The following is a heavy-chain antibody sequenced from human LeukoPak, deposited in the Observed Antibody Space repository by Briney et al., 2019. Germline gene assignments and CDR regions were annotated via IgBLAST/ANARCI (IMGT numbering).Heavy chain of an antibody. CDR1: GGSISNGSYY. CDR2: IYTTGNT. V-gene: IGHV4-61*02. CDR3: ARAFHCSTTSCYARGLDY. J-gene: IGHJ4*02. D-gene: IGHD2-2*01. Sequence: PSETLSLTXSVSGGSISNGSYYWSWIRQPAGKGLEWIGRIYTTGNTNYNPSLKSRVTISVDTSNNQFSLNLSSVTAADTAVYYCARAFHCSTTSCYARGLDYWGQGTLVTVSS.